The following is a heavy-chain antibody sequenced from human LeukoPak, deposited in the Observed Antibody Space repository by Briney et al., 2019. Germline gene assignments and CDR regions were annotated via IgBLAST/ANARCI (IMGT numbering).Heavy chain of an antibody. J-gene: IGHJ4*02. CDR3: ARLPQWGGTYHFDY. CDR2: IYPGDSDT. Sequence: ESLKISCKGSGYSFTNHWIGWVRQMPGKGLEWMGIIYPGDSDTRYSPASQGQVTISADKSISTAYLQWSSLKASDTAMYYCARLPQWGGTYHFDYWGQGTLVTVSS. CDR1: GYSFTNHW. V-gene: IGHV5-51*01. D-gene: IGHD1-26*01.